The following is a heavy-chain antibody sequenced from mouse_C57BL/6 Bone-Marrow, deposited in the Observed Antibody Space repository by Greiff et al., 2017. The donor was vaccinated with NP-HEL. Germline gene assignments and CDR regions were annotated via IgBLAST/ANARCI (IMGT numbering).Heavy chain of an antibody. Sequence: EVKVEESGGGLVKPGGSLKLSCAASGFTFSDYGMHWVRQAPEKGLEWVAYISSGSSTIYYADTVKGRFTISRDNAKNTLFLQMTSLRSEDTAMYYCAITTAFAYWGQGTLVTVSA. D-gene: IGHD1-2*01. CDR1: GFTFSDYG. CDR2: ISSGSSTI. CDR3: AITTAFAY. V-gene: IGHV5-17*01. J-gene: IGHJ3*01.